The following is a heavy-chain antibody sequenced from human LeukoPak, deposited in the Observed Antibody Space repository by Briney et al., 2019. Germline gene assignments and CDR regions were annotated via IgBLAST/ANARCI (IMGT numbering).Heavy chain of an antibody. V-gene: IGHV1-2*02. CDR2: INPNTGGT. D-gene: IGHD3-10*01. CDR3: ARPLRVTMIRGAAFRASSDFDP. CDR1: GYTFSGYY. Sequence: AASVKVSCKASGYTFSGYYTHWVRQAPGQGLEWMGWINPNTGGTKYAQRFQDRVTMTRDTSISTAYMEVSRLRYDDTAVYYCARPLRVTMIRGAAFRASSDFDPWGQGTLVTVSS. J-gene: IGHJ5*02.